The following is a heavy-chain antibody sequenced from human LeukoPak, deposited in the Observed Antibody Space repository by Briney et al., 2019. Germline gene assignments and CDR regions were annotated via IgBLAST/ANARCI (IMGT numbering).Heavy chain of an antibody. CDR2: MYLSGTT. CDR1: GDSINSLDL. D-gene: IGHD3-22*01. J-gene: IGHJ4*02. Sequence: SGTLSLTCTVSGDSINSLDLWSWVRQPPGKGLEWIGEMYLSGTTHPNPSVKSRVTISIDKSKNQLFLNLSSVTAADTAVYYCAGLVGRYSSGLYYYYFDYWGQGTLVTVSS. CDR3: AGLVGRYSSGLYYYYFDY. V-gene: IGHV4-4*02.